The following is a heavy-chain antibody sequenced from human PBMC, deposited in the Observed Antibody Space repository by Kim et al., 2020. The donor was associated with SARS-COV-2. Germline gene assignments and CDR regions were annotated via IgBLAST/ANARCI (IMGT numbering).Heavy chain of an antibody. V-gene: IGHV4-59*01. J-gene: IGHJ4*02. CDR3: ARGRWELPY. Sequence: SETLSLTCTVSGGSISNYYWSWIRQPPGKGLEWIGYIYYSGSTKYNPSLKSRVIISVDTSNNKVSLTLISVTAADTAVDYFARGRWELPYWGQGTLVTVS. CDR2: IYYSGST. D-gene: IGHD1-26*01. CDR1: GGSISNYY.